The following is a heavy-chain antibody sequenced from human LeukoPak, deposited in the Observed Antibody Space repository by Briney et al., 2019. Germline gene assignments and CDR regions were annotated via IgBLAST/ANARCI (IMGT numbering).Heavy chain of an antibody. CDR3: TISEYYYDSSDSYYFDY. J-gene: IGHJ4*02. Sequence: PGGSLRLSCAASGFTFSNAWMSWVRQAPGKGLEWVGRIKSKTDGGTTDYAAPVKGRFTISRDDSKNTLYLQMNSLKTEDTAVYYCTISEYYYDSSDSYYFDYWGQGTPVTVSS. V-gene: IGHV3-15*01. D-gene: IGHD3-22*01. CDR2: IKSKTDGGTT. CDR1: GFTFSNAW.